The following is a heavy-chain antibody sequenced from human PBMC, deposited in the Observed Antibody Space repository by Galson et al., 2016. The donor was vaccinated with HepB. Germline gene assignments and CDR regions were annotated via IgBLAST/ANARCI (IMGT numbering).Heavy chain of an antibody. V-gene: IGHV2-70*01. CDR3: ARMKNYYYGMDV. J-gene: IGHJ6*02. Sequence: PALVKPTQTLTLTCTFSGFPLSTSGMCGSWIRQPPGKALEWLALIDWDEDNYYSTSLKTRRTIAKDNPNNQVVLTMTNMDPVDTATYYCARMKNYYYGMDVWGQGTTVTVSS. CDR2: IDWDEDN. CDR1: GFPLSTSGMC.